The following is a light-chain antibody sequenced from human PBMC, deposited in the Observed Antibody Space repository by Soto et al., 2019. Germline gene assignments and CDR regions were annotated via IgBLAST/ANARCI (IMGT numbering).Light chain of an antibody. J-gene: IGKJ1*01. V-gene: IGKV1-5*03. CDR3: QQCYSYSPT. CDR1: QSIGIW. CDR2: KAS. Sequence: DIQMTQSPPTLSSSVGERVTITCRASQSIGIWLAWYQQKPGKAPKVLIYKASSLQSGVPSRFSGSGSGTEFTLTISSLHPDDFATYCCQQCYSYSPTFGQGTTVDIK.